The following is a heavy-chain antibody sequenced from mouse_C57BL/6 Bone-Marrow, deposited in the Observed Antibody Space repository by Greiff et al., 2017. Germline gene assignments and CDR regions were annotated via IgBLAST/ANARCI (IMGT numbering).Heavy chain of an antibody. CDR3: ARLFYYGLFDY. D-gene: IGHD2-1*01. CDR2: IDPSDSYT. Sequence: QVQLQQPGAELVKPGASVKLSCKASGYTFTSYWMQWVKQRPGQGLEWSGEIDPSDSYTNYNQKFKGKATLTVDTSSSTAYMQLSSLTSEDSAVYYCARLFYYGLFDYWGQGTTLTVSS. J-gene: IGHJ2*01. V-gene: IGHV1-50*01. CDR1: GYTFTSYW.